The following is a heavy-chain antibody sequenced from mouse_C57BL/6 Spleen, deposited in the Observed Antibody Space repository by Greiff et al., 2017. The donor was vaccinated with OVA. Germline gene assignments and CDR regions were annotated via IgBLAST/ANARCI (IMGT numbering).Heavy chain of an antibody. Sequence: EVKLMESGGGLVKPGGSLKLSCAASGFTFSDYGMHWVRQAPEKGLEWVAYISSGSSTIYYADTVKGRFTISRDNAKNTLFLQMTSLRSEDTAMYYCARGVLAGGYFDYWGQGTTLTVSS. CDR1: GFTFSDYG. CDR3: ARGVLAGGYFDY. V-gene: IGHV5-17*01. D-gene: IGHD2-14*01. CDR2: ISSGSSTI. J-gene: IGHJ2*01.